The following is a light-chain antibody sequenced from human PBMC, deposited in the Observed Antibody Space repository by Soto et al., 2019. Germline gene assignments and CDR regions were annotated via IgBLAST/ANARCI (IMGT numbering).Light chain of an antibody. V-gene: IGKV1-5*03. CDR1: QSISSW. CDR3: QQYNSYSPYT. Sequence: DIQMTQSPSTLSASVGGRVTITCRASQSISSWLAWYQQKPGKAPKLLIYKASSLESGVPSRFSGSESGTEFTLTISRLQPDDFATYYCQQYNSYSPYTFGQGTKLEIK. J-gene: IGKJ2*01. CDR2: KAS.